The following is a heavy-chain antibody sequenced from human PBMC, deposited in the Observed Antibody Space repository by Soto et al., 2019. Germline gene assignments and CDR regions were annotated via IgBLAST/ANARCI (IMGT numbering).Heavy chain of an antibody. CDR3: ARAIEVTMGGMDV. J-gene: IGHJ6*02. V-gene: IGHV4-30-4*01. D-gene: IGHD5-12*01. CDR1: GGSISSAAYY. CDR2: IYYSGST. Sequence: SETLSLTGTVSGGSISSAAYYWSWVRQPPGKGLELIGYIYYSGSTFFNPSLKSRVTISKDTSRNQFSLRLNSVTAADTAVYYCARAIEVTMGGMDVWGQGTTVTVSS.